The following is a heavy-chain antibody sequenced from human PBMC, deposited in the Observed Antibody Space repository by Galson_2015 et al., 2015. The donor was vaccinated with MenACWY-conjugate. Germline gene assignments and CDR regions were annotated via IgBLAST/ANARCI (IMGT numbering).Heavy chain of an antibody. CDR3: ARDLGSGSNNWLDP. Sequence: CAISGDSVSTHSAAWNWVRQSPSRGLEWLGRTYYRSQWKNDYAVSVKSRITINPDTSKNQFSLQLNSVTSEDTAVYYCARDLGSGSNNWLDPWGQGTLVTVSS. J-gene: IGHJ5*02. D-gene: IGHD5-12*01. V-gene: IGHV6-1*01. CDR1: GDSVSTHSAA. CDR2: TYYRSQWKN.